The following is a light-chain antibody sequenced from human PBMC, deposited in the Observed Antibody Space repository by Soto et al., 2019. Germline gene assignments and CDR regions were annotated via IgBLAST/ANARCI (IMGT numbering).Light chain of an antibody. Sequence: QSALTQPPSVSGAPGQRVTISCTGSSSNIGAGYDVHWYQQLPGTAPKLLIYGNSNRPSGVPDRFSGSKSGTSASLAITGLQAGDEADYYCQSYDSSLSGSAFGTGTKVTVL. J-gene: IGLJ1*01. CDR2: GNS. V-gene: IGLV1-40*01. CDR3: QSYDSSLSGSA. CDR1: SSNIGAGYD.